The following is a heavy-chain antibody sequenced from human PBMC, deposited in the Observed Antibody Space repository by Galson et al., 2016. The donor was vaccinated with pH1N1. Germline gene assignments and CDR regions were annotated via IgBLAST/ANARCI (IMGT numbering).Heavy chain of an antibody. D-gene: IGHD3-22*01. CDR1: GFTFRTYA. CDR2: INNLGGST. V-gene: IGHV3-64*01. CDR3: TREDYYHSSGFGY. J-gene: IGHJ4*02. Sequence: SLRLSCAASGFTFRTYAMHWVRPAPGKGLEYVSGINNLGGSTYYANSVKGRFTISRDNSKNTLYLQMGSLRPEDMAVYYCTREDYYHSSGFGYWGQGTLVTVSS.